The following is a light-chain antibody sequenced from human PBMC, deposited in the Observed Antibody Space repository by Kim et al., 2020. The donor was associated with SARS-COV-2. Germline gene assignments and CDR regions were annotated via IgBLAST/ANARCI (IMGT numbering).Light chain of an antibody. CDR1: QGVRND. CDR2: AAS. J-gene: IGKJ1*01. V-gene: IGKV1-6*01. Sequence: AIQMTHSPSSLSASVGDRVTITCRASQGVRNDLGWYQQKPGKAPKLLIYAASSLHSGVPSRFSGSGSDTDFTLTINSLQPEDFATYYCLQDYSYPRTFGQGTKVDIK. CDR3: LQDYSYPRT.